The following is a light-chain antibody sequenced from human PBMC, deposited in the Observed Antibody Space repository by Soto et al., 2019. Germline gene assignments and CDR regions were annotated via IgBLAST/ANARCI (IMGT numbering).Light chain of an antibody. Sequence: DIQMTQSPSSLSASVGDRVTITCQASQDISNYLNWYQQKPGKAPKLLIYDASTLQSGVPSRFSGSGSGTDFTLTISSLQPEDVATYYCQKYDSAPLTFGQGTRLEIK. J-gene: IGKJ5*01. CDR2: DAS. CDR1: QDISNY. V-gene: IGKV1-27*01. CDR3: QKYDSAPLT.